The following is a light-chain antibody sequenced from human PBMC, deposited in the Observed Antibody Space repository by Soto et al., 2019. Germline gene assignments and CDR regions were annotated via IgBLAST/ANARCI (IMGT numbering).Light chain of an antibody. V-gene: IGKV3-11*01. CDR2: DAS. CDR3: QQRATWPPYT. CDR1: QIVGSD. J-gene: IGKJ2*01. Sequence: VLTQSPAALSLSPGERATLSCRASQIVGSDLAWYQQKPGQAPRLLIFDASDRATGVPARFSGRGSGTEFSLTIDSLEPEDVAVYYCQQRATWPPYTFGQGTKVEIK.